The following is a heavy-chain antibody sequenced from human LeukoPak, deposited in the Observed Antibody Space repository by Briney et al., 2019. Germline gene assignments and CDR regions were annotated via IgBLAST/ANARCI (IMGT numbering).Heavy chain of an antibody. Sequence: GGSLRLSCAASGFTFSSYAMHWVRQAPGKGLEWVAVISYDGSNKYYADSVKGRFTISRDNSKNTLYLQMNSLRAEDTAVYYCARDDYYGSGSYWPTYYYYGMDVWGQGTTVTVSS. V-gene: IGHV3-30-3*01. D-gene: IGHD3-10*01. J-gene: IGHJ6*02. CDR2: ISYDGSNK. CDR3: ARDDYYGSGSYWPTYYYYGMDV. CDR1: GFTFSSYA.